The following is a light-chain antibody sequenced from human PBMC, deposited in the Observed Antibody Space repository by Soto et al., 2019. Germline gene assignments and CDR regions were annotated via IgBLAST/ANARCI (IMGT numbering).Light chain of an antibody. CDR2: DAS. V-gene: IGKV3-11*01. CDR3: HQRSNWPGT. Sequence: EIVLTQSPVTLSLSPGERATVSCRASQSVSINLACYQQKPGQAPRLLIYDASKRATGIPAMISGSGSGTYFTPTISRLEPEDVVVYYCHQRSNWPGTFGQGTRLEIK. CDR1: QSVSIN. J-gene: IGKJ5*01.